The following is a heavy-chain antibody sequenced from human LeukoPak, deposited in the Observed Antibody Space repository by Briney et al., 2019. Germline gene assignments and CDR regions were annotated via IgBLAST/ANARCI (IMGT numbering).Heavy chain of an antibody. CDR3: ARGLYGSGSDDAFDI. D-gene: IGHD3-10*01. Sequence: EASVKVSCKASGGTFSSYAISWVRQAPGQGLEWMGRIIPIFGTANYAQKFQGRVTMTRNTSISTAYMELSSLRSEDTAVYYCARGLYGSGSDDAFDIWGQGTMVTVSS. V-gene: IGHV1-69*05. CDR2: IIPIFGTA. J-gene: IGHJ3*02. CDR1: GGTFSSYA.